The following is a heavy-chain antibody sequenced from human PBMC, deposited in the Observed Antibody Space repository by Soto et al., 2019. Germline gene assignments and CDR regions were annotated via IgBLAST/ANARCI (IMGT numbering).Heavy chain of an antibody. V-gene: IGHV3-73*01. CDR1: GFTFSGSA. CDR3: TRHDPIQWLRSSVYGMDV. CDR2: IRSKANSYAT. D-gene: IGHD5-12*01. Sequence: GGSLRLSCAASGFTFSGSAMHWVRQASGKGLEWVGRIRSKANSYATAYAASVKGRFTISRDDSKNTAYLQMNSLKTEDTAVYYCTRHDPIQWLRSSVYGMDVWGQGTTVTVSS. J-gene: IGHJ6*02.